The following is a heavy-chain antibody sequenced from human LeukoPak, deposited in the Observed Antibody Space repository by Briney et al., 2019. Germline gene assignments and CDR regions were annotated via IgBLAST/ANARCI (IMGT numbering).Heavy chain of an antibody. CDR2: ISSSSSTI. D-gene: IGHD3-3*01. V-gene: IGHV3-48*01. CDR1: GFTFSSYS. J-gene: IGHJ6*03. Sequence: GGSLRLSCAASGFTFSSYSMNWVRQAPGKGLEWVSYISSSSSTIYYADSVKGRFTISRDNAKNSLYLQMNSLRAEDTAVYYCARAYDFWSGYTYYYYYYMDVWGKGTTVTVPS. CDR3: ARAYDFWSGYTYYYYYYMDV.